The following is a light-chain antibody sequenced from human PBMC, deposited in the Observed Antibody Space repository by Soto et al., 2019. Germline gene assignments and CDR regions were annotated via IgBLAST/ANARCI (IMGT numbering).Light chain of an antibody. CDR1: QSVGSY. CDR2: DAS. CDR3: QQRSNWPT. Sequence: EIVLTQSPATLSLSPGERATLSCRASQSVGSYLAWYQQKPGQAPRLLIYDASNRATGIPARFSGSGSGTDFTLTISSLEAEDFAVYYCQQRSNWPTLGQGTKVEIK. V-gene: IGKV3-11*01. J-gene: IGKJ1*01.